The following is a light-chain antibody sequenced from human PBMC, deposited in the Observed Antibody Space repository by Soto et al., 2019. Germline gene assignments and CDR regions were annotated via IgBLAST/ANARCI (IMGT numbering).Light chain of an antibody. CDR1: QSVNSNS. J-gene: IGKJ4*01. Sequence: EIVLTQSPGTLSLSPGERATLSCRARQSVNSNSLAWYQHKPGQAPRLLIYDTSSRASGIPDRFSGSGSGTDLTLTISGLEREDCAVYCCQHYGSSPLFGGGTKVEIK. V-gene: IGKV3-20*01. CDR3: QHYGSSPL. CDR2: DTS.